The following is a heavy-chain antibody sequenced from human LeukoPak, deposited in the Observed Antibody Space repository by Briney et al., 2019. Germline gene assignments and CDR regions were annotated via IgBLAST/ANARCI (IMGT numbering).Heavy chain of an antibody. J-gene: IGHJ5*02. Sequence: SETLSLTCTVSGGSISSGSYYWSWIRQPAGKGLEWIGRIYTSGSTNYNPSLKRRVTISVDTSKNQFSLKLSSVTAADTAVYYCARDRGIYCGGDCYHNWFDPWGQGTLVTVSS. D-gene: IGHD2-21*01. V-gene: IGHV4-61*02. CDR2: IYTSGST. CDR1: GGSISSGSYY. CDR3: ARDRGIYCGGDCYHNWFDP.